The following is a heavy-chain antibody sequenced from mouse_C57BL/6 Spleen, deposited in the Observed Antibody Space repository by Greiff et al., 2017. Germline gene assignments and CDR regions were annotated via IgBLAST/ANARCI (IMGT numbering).Heavy chain of an antibody. Sequence: VQLQQPGAELVRPGSSVKLSCKASGYTFTSYWMHWVKQRPIQGLEWIGNIDPSDSETHYNQKFKDKATLTVDKSSNTAYMQLSSLTSEGSAVSYCERWGHSNHEDDFDYWGQGTTLTVSS. CDR3: ERWGHSNHEDDFDY. CDR1: GYTFTSYW. J-gene: IGHJ2*01. V-gene: IGHV1-52*01. CDR2: IDPSDSET. D-gene: IGHD2-5*01.